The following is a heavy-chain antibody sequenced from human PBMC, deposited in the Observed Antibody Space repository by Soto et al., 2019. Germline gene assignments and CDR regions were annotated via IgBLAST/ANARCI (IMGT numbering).Heavy chain of an antibody. V-gene: IGHV3-21*01. D-gene: IGHD6-13*01. CDR3: TRDASRDSSARGWFDP. CDR1: GFTFLSFT. CDR2: ISSNSAYI. Sequence: GSLRLSCAASGFTFLSFTMNCGLQSPVKGLEWVSTISSNSAYIYYTDALRGRFTISRDNAKNSLHLQMNSLRAEDTAVYYCTRDASRDSSARGWFDPWGPGTLVTVSS. J-gene: IGHJ5*02.